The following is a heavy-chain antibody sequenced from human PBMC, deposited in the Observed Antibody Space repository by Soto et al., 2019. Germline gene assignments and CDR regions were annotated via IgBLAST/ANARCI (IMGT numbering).Heavy chain of an antibody. CDR3: ARAGTTMVRGVISGWFDP. CDR2: IYHSGST. J-gene: IGHJ5*02. V-gene: IGHV4-30-2*01. CDR1: GGSISSGGYS. D-gene: IGHD3-10*01. Sequence: SETLSLTCAVSGGSISSGGYSWSWIRQPPGKGLEWIGYIYHSGSTYYNPSLKSRVTISVDRSKNQFSLKLSSVTAADTAVYYCARAGTTMVRGVISGWFDPWGQGTLVTVSS.